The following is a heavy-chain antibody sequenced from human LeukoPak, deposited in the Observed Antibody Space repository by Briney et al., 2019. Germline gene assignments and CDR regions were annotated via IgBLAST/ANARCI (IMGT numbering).Heavy chain of an antibody. CDR2: ISGSGGST. V-gene: IGHV3-23*01. CDR1: GFTFSSYA. J-gene: IGHJ4*02. CDR3: AKVVVGATNIFDY. D-gene: IGHD1-26*01. Sequence: GGSLRLSCAASGFTFSSYAMSWVRQAPGKGLEWVSAISGSGGSTYYADSVKGRFTVSRDNSKNTLYLQMNSLRAEDTAVYYCAKVVVGATNIFDYWGQGTLVTVSS.